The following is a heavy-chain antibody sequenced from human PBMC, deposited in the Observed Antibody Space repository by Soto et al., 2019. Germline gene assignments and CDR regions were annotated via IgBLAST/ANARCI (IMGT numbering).Heavy chain of an antibody. CDR1: GYTFTSYG. J-gene: IGHJ6*03. D-gene: IGHD3-10*01. CDR2: ISAYNGNT. Sequence: ASVKVSCKASGYTFTSYGISWVRQAPGQGLEWMGWISAYNGNTNYAQKLQGRVTMTTDTSTSTAYMELRSLRSDDTAVYYCARDRLLWFGELLYTPPGYYYYMDVWGKGTTVTVSS. CDR3: ARDRLLWFGELLYTPPGYYYYMDV. V-gene: IGHV1-18*01.